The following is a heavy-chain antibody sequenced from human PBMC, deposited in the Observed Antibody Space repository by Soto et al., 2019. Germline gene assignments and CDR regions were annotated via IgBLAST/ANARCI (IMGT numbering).Heavy chain of an antibody. CDR2: IYYSGST. J-gene: IGHJ6*02. CDR3: ARQTLYSSSRYPYYYYGMDV. Sequence: SETLSLTCTVSGGSISSSSYYWGWIRQPPGKGLEWIGSIYYSGSTYYNPSLKSRVTISVDTSKNQFSLKLSSVTAADTAVYYCARQTLYSSSRYPYYYYGMDVWGQGTTVTVLL. V-gene: IGHV4-39*01. D-gene: IGHD6-13*01. CDR1: GGSISSSSYY.